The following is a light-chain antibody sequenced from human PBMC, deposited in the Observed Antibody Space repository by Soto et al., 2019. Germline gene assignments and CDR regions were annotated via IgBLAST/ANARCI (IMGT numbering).Light chain of an antibody. J-gene: IGLJ1*01. CDR2: EVS. CDR1: SSDVGGYNY. V-gene: IGLV2-14*01. Sequence: QSALTQPASVSGSPGQSITISCTGTSSDVGGYNYVSWYQQHPGKAPKLMIYEVSNRPSGVSNRFSGSKSGNTDSLTISGLQAEDEADYYCSSYTSSSTPWVFGTGTKVTVL. CDR3: SSYTSSSTPWV.